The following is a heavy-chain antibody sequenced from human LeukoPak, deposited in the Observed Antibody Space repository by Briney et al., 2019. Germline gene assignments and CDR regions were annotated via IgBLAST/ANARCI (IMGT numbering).Heavy chain of an antibody. Sequence: ASVKVSCKASGYTFTGYYMHWVRQAPGQGLEWMGWINPNSGGTNYAQKFQGWVTMTRDTSISTAYMVLSRLRSDDTAVYYCARALSSWYNFDYWGQGTLVTVSS. J-gene: IGHJ4*02. V-gene: IGHV1-2*04. CDR1: GYTFTGYY. CDR2: INPNSGGT. D-gene: IGHD6-13*01. CDR3: ARALSSWYNFDY.